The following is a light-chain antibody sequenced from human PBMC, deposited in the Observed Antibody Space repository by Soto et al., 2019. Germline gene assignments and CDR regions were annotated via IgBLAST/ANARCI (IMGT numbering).Light chain of an antibody. CDR3: QHYNSYSDA. V-gene: IGKV1-5*03. CDR1: QTISSW. CDR2: KAS. Sequence: DIQMTQSPSTLSVSVGDRVTITCRASQTISSWLAWYQQKPGKAPKLLIYKASTLKSGVPSRFSGSGSGTEFTLTISILQPDDFATYYCQHYNSYSDAFGQGTKVELK. J-gene: IGKJ1*01.